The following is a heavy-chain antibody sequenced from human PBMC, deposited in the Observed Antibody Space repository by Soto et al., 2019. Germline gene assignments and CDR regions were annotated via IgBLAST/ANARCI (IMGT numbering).Heavy chain of an antibody. J-gene: IGHJ5*02. CDR1: GGTFSSYA. CDR3: ARELTIFGVVTRFDP. CDR2: IIPIFGTA. Sequence: ASVKVSCKASGGTFSSYAISWVRQAPGQGLEWMGGIIPIFGTANYAQKFQGRVTITADESTSTAYMELSSLRSEDTAVYYCARELTIFGVVTRFDPWGQGTLVTVSS. D-gene: IGHD3-3*01. V-gene: IGHV1-69*13.